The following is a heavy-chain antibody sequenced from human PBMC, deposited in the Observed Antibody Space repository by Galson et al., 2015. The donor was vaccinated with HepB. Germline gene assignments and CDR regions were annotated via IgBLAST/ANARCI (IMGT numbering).Heavy chain of an antibody. Sequence: SLRLSCAASGFTFSSYGMHWVRQAPGKGLEWVAVIWYDGSNKYYADSVKGRFTISRDNSKNTLYLQMNSLRAEDTAVYYCARDYCSSTSCYADYWGQGTLVTVSS. J-gene: IGHJ4*02. D-gene: IGHD2-2*01. CDR3: ARDYCSSTSCYADY. CDR2: IWYDGSNK. CDR1: GFTFSSYG. V-gene: IGHV3-33*01.